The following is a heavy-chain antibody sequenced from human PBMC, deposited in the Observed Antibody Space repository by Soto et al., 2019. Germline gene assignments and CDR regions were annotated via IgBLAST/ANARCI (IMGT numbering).Heavy chain of an antibody. Sequence: QVQLVQSGAEVKKPGSSVKVSCKASGGTFSSYTISWVRQAPGQGLEWMGRIIPILGIANYARKFQGRVTITADKSTSTAYMELSSLRSEDTAVYYCAREGDGYNSFDYWGQGTLVTVSS. V-gene: IGHV1-69*08. J-gene: IGHJ4*02. CDR3: AREGDGYNSFDY. D-gene: IGHD5-12*01. CDR1: GGTFSSYT. CDR2: IIPILGIA.